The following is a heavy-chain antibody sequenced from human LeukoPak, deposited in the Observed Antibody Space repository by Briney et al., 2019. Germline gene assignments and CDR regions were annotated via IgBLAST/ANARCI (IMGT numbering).Heavy chain of an antibody. CDR3: AGPSKHSAS. CDR1: GGSFNTYY. Sequence: ASETLSLTCTVSGGSFNTYYWTWIRQPPGKGLQWLGYIYYSGSTHSNAYLKSRVTISVDTSKNQFSLKLSSVTAADTAVYYCAGPSKHSASWGQGTLVTVSS. J-gene: IGHJ5*02. CDR2: IYYSGST. V-gene: IGHV4-59*08.